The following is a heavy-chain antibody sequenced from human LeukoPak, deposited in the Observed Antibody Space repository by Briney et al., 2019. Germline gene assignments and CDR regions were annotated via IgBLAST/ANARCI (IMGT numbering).Heavy chain of an antibody. J-gene: IGHJ4*02. CDR1: GGSISSYY. Sequence: SETLSLTCTVSGGSISSYYWSWIRQPPGKGLEWIGYIYYSGSTNYNPSLKSRVTISVDTPKNQFSLKLSSVTAADTAVYYCARGPYYYDSSGHWGQGTLVTVSS. V-gene: IGHV4-59*01. D-gene: IGHD3-22*01. CDR3: ARGPYYYDSSGH. CDR2: IYYSGST.